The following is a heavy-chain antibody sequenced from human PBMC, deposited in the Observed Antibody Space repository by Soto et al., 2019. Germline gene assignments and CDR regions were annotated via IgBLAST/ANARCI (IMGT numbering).Heavy chain of an antibody. D-gene: IGHD3-16*02. Sequence: QVQLVQSGPEVKKPGASVKVSCKASGYTFTSFGISWVRQAPGQGLEWVAWISGYNGNIDSEQKFQGRVTVTTDTSTSTAYMELRNLRSDDTAVYYCARDQFYYDYVWGSYRNDAFDIWGQGTMVTVSS. CDR1: GYTFTSFG. J-gene: IGHJ3*02. CDR2: ISGYNGNI. CDR3: ARDQFYYDYVWGSYRNDAFDI. V-gene: IGHV1-18*04.